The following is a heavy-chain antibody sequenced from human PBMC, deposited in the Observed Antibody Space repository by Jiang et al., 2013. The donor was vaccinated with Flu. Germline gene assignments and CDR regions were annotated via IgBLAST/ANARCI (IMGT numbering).Heavy chain of an antibody. CDR2: IDMNTGRP. Sequence: SGAEVKKSGASVKVSCKASGYSFTSYAVNWLRQATGPGFEWMGWIDMNTGRPTYAQGFTGRFVFSLDTSVSTAYLHINSLEPDDTAVYYCARDHFSGSISTLDLWGQGTQV. J-gene: IGHJ5*02. V-gene: IGHV7-4-1*02. CDR3: ARDHFSGSISTLDL. D-gene: IGHD2-15*01. CDR1: GYSFTSYA.